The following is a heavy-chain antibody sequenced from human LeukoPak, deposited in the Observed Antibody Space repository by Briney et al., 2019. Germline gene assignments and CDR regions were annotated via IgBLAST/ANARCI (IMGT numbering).Heavy chain of an antibody. V-gene: IGHV3-30*18. CDR1: GFTLSSYD. CDR3: AKDRRLRLGGFLGRKETNWFDP. D-gene: IGHD3-16*01. Sequence: GGSLRLSYAASGFTLSSYDMHWVRQAPGKGLEWVAVISYDGSNKYYADSVKGRFTISRDNSKNTLFLQMNSLRAEDTAVYYCAKDRRLRLGGFLGRKETNWFDPWGQGTLVTVSS. CDR2: ISYDGSNK. J-gene: IGHJ5*02.